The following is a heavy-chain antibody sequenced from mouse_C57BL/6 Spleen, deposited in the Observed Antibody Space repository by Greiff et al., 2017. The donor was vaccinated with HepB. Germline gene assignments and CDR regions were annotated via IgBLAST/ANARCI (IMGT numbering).Heavy chain of an antibody. V-gene: IGHV5-9*01. Sequence: EVHLVESGGGLVKPGGSLKLSCAASGFTFSSYTMSWVRQTPEKRLEWVATISGGGGNTYYPDSVKGRFTISRDNAKNTLYLQMSSLRSEDTALYYCARRPYGSSSYFDYWGQGTTLTVSS. CDR2: ISGGGGNT. J-gene: IGHJ2*01. CDR1: GFTFSSYT. CDR3: ARRPYGSSSYFDY. D-gene: IGHD1-1*01.